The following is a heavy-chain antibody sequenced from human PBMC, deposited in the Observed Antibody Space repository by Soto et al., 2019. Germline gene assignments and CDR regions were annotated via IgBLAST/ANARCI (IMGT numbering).Heavy chain of an antibody. CDR1: GDSLSAGPYH. D-gene: IGHD3-16*02. CDR2: VYNSGST. V-gene: IGHV4-39*01. CDR3: ARHPPYRPFAF. J-gene: IGHJ4*02. Sequence: QLQLQESGPGLVKPSETLSLPCSVSGDSLSAGPYHWGWIRQPPGKGLEWIGNVYNSGSTSYSPSLKSRVTISVDTSKNQFSRRLTSVTAAGTAVYFCARHPPYRPFAFWGQGTLVTVSS.